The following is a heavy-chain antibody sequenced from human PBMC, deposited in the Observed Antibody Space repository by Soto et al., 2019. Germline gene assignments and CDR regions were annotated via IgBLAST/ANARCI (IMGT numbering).Heavy chain of an antibody. Sequence: PSETLSLTRTVSGGSISNFYRSWIRQPPGEGLEWIGYVYYTGSTSYNPSLKRRVTFSADSSRGQFSLRLNSVTAADTAVYYCARTVLGPDLLADSFVDYYYYMDVWGQGTTVTVSS. CDR2: VYYTGST. CDR3: ARTVLGPDLLADSFVDYYYYMDV. D-gene: IGHD3-9*01. CDR1: GGSISNFY. V-gene: IGHV4-59*08. J-gene: IGHJ6*03.